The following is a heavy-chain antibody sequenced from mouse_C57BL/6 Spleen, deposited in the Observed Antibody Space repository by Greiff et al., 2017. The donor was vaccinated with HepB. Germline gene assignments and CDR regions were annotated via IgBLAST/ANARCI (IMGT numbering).Heavy chain of an antibody. V-gene: IGHV5-4*01. CDR1: GFTFSSYA. CDR3: ARDQDSLYYDY. Sequence: EVQLVESGGGLVKPGGSLKLSCAASGFTFSSYAMSWVRQTPEKRLEWVATISDGGSYTYYPDNVKGRFTISRDNAKNNLYLQMSHLKSEDTAMYYCARDQDSLYYDYWGQGTTLTVSS. CDR2: ISDGGSYT. J-gene: IGHJ2*01.